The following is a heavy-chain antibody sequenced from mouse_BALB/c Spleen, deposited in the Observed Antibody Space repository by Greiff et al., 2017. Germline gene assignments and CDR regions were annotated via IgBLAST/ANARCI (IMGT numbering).Heavy chain of an antibody. CDR1: GYTFSSYW. V-gene: IGHV1-9*01. J-gene: IGHJ4*01. D-gene: IGHD2-4*01. CDR3: ARGGLRRKAMDY. CDR2: ILPGSGST. Sequence: VKLMESGAELMKPGASVKISCKATGYTFSSYWIEWVKQRPGHGLEWIGEILPGSGSTNYNEKFKGKATFTADTSSNTAYMQLSSLTSEDSAVYYCARGGLRRKAMDYWGQGTSVTVSS.